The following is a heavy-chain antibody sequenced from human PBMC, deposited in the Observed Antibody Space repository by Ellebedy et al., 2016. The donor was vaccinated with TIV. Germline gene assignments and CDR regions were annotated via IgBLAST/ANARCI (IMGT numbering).Heavy chain of an antibody. CDR2: FWFDGSNK. D-gene: IGHD3-10*01. V-gene: IGHV3-33*01. CDR1: GFTLSNYG. J-gene: IGHJ6*02. Sequence: GESLKISCAASGFTLSNYGMHWVRQAPGKGLEWVAIFWFDGSNKNYADSVKGRFSISRDTSKNTLFLQMNSLRAEDTAVYYCARDRRYGSGSDTDYYAMDVWGQGTTVTVSS. CDR3: ARDRRYGSGSDTDYYAMDV.